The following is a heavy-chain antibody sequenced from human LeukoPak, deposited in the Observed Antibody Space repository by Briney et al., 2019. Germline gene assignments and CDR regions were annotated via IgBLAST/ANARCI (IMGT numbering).Heavy chain of an antibody. V-gene: IGHV3-30*18. Sequence: GGSLRLSCAASGFTFSSYGMHWVRQAPGKGLEWVAVISYDGSNKYYADSVKGRFTISRDNSKNTLYLQMNSLRAEDTAVYYCAKSSFSLVATAPDYCGQGTLVTVSS. J-gene: IGHJ4*02. CDR1: GFTFSSYG. D-gene: IGHD5-12*01. CDR2: ISYDGSNK. CDR3: AKSSFSLVATAPDY.